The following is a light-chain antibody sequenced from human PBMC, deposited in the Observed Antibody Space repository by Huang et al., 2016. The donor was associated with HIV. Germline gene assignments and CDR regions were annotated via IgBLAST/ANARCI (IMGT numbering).Light chain of an antibody. CDR3: QQFNDWPLYT. CDR1: QSVSSN. Sequence: EIVMTQSPATVSVSPGERATLSCRASQSVSSNLAWYQQKPGPSPRLLIYDTATMATDIPARFSGSGSGTEFTLTISSLQSEDFAVYYCQQFNDWPLYTFGQGTKLEIK. CDR2: DTA. V-gene: IGKV3-15*01. J-gene: IGKJ2*01.